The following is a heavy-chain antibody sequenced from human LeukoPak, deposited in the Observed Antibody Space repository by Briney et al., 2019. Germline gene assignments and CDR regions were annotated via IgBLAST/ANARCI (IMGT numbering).Heavy chain of an antibody. CDR2: IKEDGGEK. J-gene: IGHJ2*01. Sequence: PGGSLGLSCAASGFSFSSFSMSWVRQAPGKGLECVANIKEDGGEKYYVDSVKGRFTISRDNAKNSLYLQMNSLRVEDTAVYYCARDRGVNGYFDLWGRGNVVTVSS. CDR3: ARDRGVNGYFDL. CDR1: GFSFSSFS. V-gene: IGHV3-7*01. D-gene: IGHD3-10*01.